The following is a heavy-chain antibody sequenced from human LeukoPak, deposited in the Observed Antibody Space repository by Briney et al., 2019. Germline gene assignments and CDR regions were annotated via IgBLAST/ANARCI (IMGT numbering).Heavy chain of an antibody. J-gene: IGHJ3*02. V-gene: IGHV4-59*01. CDR1: GGSISSYY. D-gene: IGHD3-9*01. Sequence: PSETLSLTCTVSGGSISSYYWSWIRQPPGKGLEWIGYIYYSGSTNYNPSLKSRVTISVDTSKNQFSLKLSPVTAADTAVYYCARDRDYDIAFDIWGQGTMVTVSS. CDR3: ARDRDYDIAFDI. CDR2: IYYSGST.